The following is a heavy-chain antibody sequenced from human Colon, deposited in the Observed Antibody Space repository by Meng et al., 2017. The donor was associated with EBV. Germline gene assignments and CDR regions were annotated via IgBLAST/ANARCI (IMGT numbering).Heavy chain of an antibody. CDR3: AQDRGDSYFDY. CDR2: ISSDGSNK. CDR1: GFTFSSYG. Sequence: QVQLVESGXGVVQSGRSLRLSCVVSGFTFSSYGMHWVRQAPGKGLEWVADISSDGSNKYYSDSVKGRFTISRDNSKSAVYLQMNSLRGEDTAVYYCAQDRGDSYFDYWGQGTLVTVSS. J-gene: IGHJ4*02. V-gene: IGHV3-30*18.